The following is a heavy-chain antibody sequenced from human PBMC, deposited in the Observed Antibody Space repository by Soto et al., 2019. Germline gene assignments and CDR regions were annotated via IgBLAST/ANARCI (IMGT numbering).Heavy chain of an antibody. V-gene: IGHV4-34*01. CDR3: ARVNKYDYSNYWFYH. J-gene: IGHJ5*02. Sequence: SETLSLTCAVYGGSFSGYYWSWIRQRPGKGLEWIGEINHSGSTNYNPSLKSRVTISVDTSKNQFSLKLSSVTAADTAVYYCARVNKYDYSNYWFYHWGQGTLVTVSS. CDR1: GGSFSGYY. CDR2: INHSGST. D-gene: IGHD4-4*01.